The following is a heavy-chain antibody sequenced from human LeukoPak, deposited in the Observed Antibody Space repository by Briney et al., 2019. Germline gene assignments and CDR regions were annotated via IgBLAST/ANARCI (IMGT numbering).Heavy chain of an antibody. CDR1: GFTFSSYG. Sequence: GGSLRLSCAASGFTFSSYGMHWVRQAPGKGLEWVAFIRYDGSNKYYADSVKGRFTISRGNSKNTLYLQMNSLRAEDTAVYYCAKDFYDSSGYSSPTDYWGQGTLVTVSS. V-gene: IGHV3-30*02. CDR2: IRYDGSNK. J-gene: IGHJ4*02. D-gene: IGHD3-22*01. CDR3: AKDFYDSSGYSSPTDY.